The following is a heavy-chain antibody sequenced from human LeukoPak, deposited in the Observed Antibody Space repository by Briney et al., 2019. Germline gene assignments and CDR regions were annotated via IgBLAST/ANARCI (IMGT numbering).Heavy chain of an antibody. CDR1: GGSISSYY. V-gene: IGHV4-4*07. CDR3: AREWILTGYYYYYYMDV. Sequence: SETLSPTCTVSGGSISSYYWSWIRQPAGKGLEWIGRIYTSGSTNYNPSLKSRVTMSVDTSKNQFSLKLSSVTAADTAVYYCAREWILTGYYYYYYMDVWGKGTTVTISS. J-gene: IGHJ6*03. D-gene: IGHD3-9*01. CDR2: IYTSGST.